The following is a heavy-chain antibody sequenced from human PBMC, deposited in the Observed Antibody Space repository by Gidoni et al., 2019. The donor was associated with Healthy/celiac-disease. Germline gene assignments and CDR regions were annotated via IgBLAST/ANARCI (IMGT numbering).Heavy chain of an antibody. CDR3: ARLPPTTVTTDDAFDI. CDR1: GGSISSISSY. D-gene: IGHD4-17*01. J-gene: IGHJ3*02. Sequence: QLQLQESGPGLVKPSETLSLTCTVSGGSISSISSYWGWIRQPPGKGLEWIGSIYYSGSTYYNPSLKSRVTISVDTSKNQFSLKLSSVTAADTAVYYCARLPPTTVTTDDAFDIWGQGTMVTVSS. V-gene: IGHV4-39*01. CDR2: IYYSGST.